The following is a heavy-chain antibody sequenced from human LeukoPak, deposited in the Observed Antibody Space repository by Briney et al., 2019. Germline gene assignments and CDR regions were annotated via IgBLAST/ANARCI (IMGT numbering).Heavy chain of an antibody. CDR1: GGSIRGSSFY. Sequence: PSETLSLTCTVSGGSIRGSSFYWGWIRQPPGKGLEWIGSIHYSGNTHHNPSLKSRVSISVDTSKNQFSLKLTSVTAADTAVYYCARGGFSAYDRLDPWGQGTLVTVSS. J-gene: IGHJ5*02. CDR3: ARGGFSAYDRLDP. CDR2: IHYSGNT. V-gene: IGHV4-39*07. D-gene: IGHD5-12*01.